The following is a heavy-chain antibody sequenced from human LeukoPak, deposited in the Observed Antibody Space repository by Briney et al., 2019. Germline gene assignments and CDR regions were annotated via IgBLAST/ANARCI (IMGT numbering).Heavy chain of an antibody. Sequence: SETLSLTCTVSGGSISSYYWSWIRQPPGKGLEWIGYIYYSGSTNYNPSLKSRVTISVDTSKNQFSLKLSSVTAADTAVYYCASTLTSDDYGDYGAFDIRGQGTMVTVSS. CDR3: ASTLTSDDYGDYGAFDI. CDR1: GGSISSYY. CDR2: IYYSGST. V-gene: IGHV4-59*01. J-gene: IGHJ3*02. D-gene: IGHD4-17*01.